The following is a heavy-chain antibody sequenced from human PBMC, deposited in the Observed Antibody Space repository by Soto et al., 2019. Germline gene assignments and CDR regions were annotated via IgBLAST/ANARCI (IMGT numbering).Heavy chain of an antibody. CDR2: IKEDGSAR. CDR3: AKDVR. CDR1: GFTFSAHW. V-gene: IGHV3-7*05. J-gene: IGHJ4*02. Sequence: EVQLVESGGDLVQPGGSLRLSCAASGFTFSAHWMSWVRQAPGKGLEWVANIKEDGSARYYAGSVKGRFTISRDNAKNSLYQQMDGLRVEDTALYYCAKDVRWGQGTLVTVSS.